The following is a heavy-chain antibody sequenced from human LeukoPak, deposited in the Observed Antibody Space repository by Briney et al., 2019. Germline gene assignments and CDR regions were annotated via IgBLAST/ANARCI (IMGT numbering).Heavy chain of an antibody. CDR1: GYTFTSYY. V-gene: IGHV1-46*01. D-gene: IGHD1-14*01. CDR3: ARDENPDYYYYMDV. Sequence: ASVKVSCKASGYTFTSYYMHWVRQAPGQGLEWMAIINPSGGSTRYAQKFQGRVTMTRDMSTSTVYMELSSLRSEDTAVYYCARDENPDYYYYMDVWGKGTTVTVSS. J-gene: IGHJ6*03. CDR2: INPSGGST.